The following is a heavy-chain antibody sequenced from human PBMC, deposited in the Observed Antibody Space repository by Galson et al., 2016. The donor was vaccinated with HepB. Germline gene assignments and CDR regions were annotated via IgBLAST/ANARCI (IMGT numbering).Heavy chain of an antibody. CDR3: ARPRLGIQTWSKYYYYGFDV. Sequence: SLRLSCAASGFTFSNYGMHWVRQAPGKGLEWVAVIYYDGSSKHHADSAKGRFTISRDNSKNTLYLQMNSLRAEDTAVYYCARPRLGIQTWSKYYYYGFDVWGQGTTVTVSS. J-gene: IGHJ6*02. CDR2: IYYDGSSK. CDR1: GFTFSNYG. V-gene: IGHV3-33*01. D-gene: IGHD5-18*01.